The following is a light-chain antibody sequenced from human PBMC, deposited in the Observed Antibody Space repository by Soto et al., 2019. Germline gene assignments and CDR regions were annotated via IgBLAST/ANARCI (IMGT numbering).Light chain of an antibody. J-gene: IGLJ1*01. CDR1: STDVGGYNY. Sequence: QSAMTQPPSAAGSPGQSVPISCTGTSTDVGGYNYVSWDQQYPGKAPKIRIYEVSKRPSGVPDRFSGSKSGNTASLTVSGLQAEDDADYYCSSYGGRYKYVFATGTKLTVL. CDR2: EVS. V-gene: IGLV2-8*01. CDR3: SSYGGRYKYV.